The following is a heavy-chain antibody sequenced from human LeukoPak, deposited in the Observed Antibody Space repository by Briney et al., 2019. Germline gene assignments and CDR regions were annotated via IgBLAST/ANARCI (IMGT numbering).Heavy chain of an antibody. Sequence: PSETLSLTCTVSGDSMSNYYWSWIRQPPGKGLEWIGYIYYSGSTSYNPSLKSRVTISKDTSKNQFSLKLSSVTAADTAVYYCARSVVLYYFDYWGQGTLVTVSS. CDR3: ARSVVLYYFDY. CDR1: GDSMSNYY. J-gene: IGHJ4*02. D-gene: IGHD2-2*01. CDR2: IYYSGST. V-gene: IGHV4-59*01.